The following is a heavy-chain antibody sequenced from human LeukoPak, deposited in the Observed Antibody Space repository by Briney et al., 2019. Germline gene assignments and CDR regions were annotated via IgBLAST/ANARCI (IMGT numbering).Heavy chain of an antibody. CDR3: GRDIATAVDY. CDR1: GFTFSSYS. D-gene: IGHD6-13*01. Sequence: GGSLRLSCAASGFTFSSYSMNWVRQAPGKGLEWVSSISSSSSYIYYADSVKGRFTISRDNAKNTLYLQMNSLRAEDTAIYYCGRDIATAVDYWGLGTLVTVPS. CDR2: ISSSSSYI. J-gene: IGHJ4*02. V-gene: IGHV3-21*01.